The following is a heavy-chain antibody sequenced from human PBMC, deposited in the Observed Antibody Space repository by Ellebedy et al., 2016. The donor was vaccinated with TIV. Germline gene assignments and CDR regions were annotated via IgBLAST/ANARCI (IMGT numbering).Heavy chain of an antibody. CDR1: GGSFSGYY. V-gene: IGHV4-34*01. Sequence: MPGGSLRLSCAVYGGSFSGYYWSWIRQPPGKGLEWIGETNHSGSTTYNPSLKSRVTLSLETSKTQFSLKLSSVTAADTAGYYCARGWRVGATMRMYWFDPWGQGTLVTVSS. J-gene: IGHJ5*02. CDR3: ARGWRVGATMRMYWFDP. D-gene: IGHD1-26*01. CDR2: TNHSGST.